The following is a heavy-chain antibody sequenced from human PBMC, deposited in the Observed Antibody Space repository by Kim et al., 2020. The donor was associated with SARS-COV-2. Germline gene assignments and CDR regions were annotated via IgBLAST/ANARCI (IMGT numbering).Heavy chain of an antibody. CDR1: GGSITISSYY. CDR2: IDYSGRT. CDR3: ARLSSGPWWNAPARHYYFAY. J-gene: IGHJ4*02. Sequence: SETLSLTCTVSGGSITISSYYWGWVRQSPGKGLEWIASIDYSGRTDYNPSLKSRVTISVDTSKKQFSLKLNSVTAADTAVYYCARLSSGPWWNAPARHYYFAYWGQGTLVTVSS. V-gene: IGHV4-39*01. D-gene: IGHD6-19*01.